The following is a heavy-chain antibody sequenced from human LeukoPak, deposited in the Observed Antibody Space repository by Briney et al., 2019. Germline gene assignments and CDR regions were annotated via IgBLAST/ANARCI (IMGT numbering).Heavy chain of an antibody. V-gene: IGHV3-7*01. Sequence: GGSLRLSCAASGFTFSSYWMSWVRQAPGKGLEWVANIKQDGSEKYYVDSVKGRFTISRDNAKNSLYLQMNSLRAEDTAVYYRARDRGYDGGAYMDVWGKGTTVTVSS. J-gene: IGHJ6*03. CDR2: IKQDGSEK. CDR1: GFTFSSYW. CDR3: ARDRGYDGGAYMDV. D-gene: IGHD5-12*01.